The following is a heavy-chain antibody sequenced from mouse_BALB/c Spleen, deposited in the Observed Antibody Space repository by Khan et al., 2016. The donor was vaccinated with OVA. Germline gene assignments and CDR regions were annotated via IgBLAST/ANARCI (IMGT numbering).Heavy chain of an antibody. D-gene: IGHD4-1*01. V-gene: IGHV3-2*02. CDR1: GYSITTDYA. Sequence: EVKLLESGPGLVKPSQSLSLTCTVTGYSITTDYAWNWIRQFPGNKLEWMGYISYRGSTSYNPSLQSRISITRDTSKHQFFLQLNSVTTEDTATFYCARLGPGFSYWGQGTLVTVSA. CDR2: ISYRGST. J-gene: IGHJ3*01. CDR3: ARLGPGFSY.